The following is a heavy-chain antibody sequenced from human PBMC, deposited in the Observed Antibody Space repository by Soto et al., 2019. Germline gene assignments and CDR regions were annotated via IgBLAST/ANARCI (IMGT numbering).Heavy chain of an antibody. Sequence: PGQALKVSYKGSGYRLTSYWIRWVRQMLGKELEWMGIIYPGDSGTRYSPSFQGQVTFSADKSISTAYLQWSSLKASDPARYYYAKIRSTVEARHHSFWSQGSPDIVSS. J-gene: IGHJ4*02. CDR1: GYRLTSYW. V-gene: IGHV5-51*01. CDR2: IYPGDSGT. CDR3: AKIRSTVEARHHSF. D-gene: IGHD2-21*01.